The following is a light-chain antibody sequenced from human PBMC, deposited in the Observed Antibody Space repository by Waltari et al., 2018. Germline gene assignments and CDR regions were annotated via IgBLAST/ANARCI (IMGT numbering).Light chain of an antibody. CDR3: QKYDFLPAT. CDR1: QVVGKY. V-gene: IGKV3-20*01. CDR2: HTS. J-gene: IGKJ1*01. Sequence: EIVLTQSPGTPYLFPGERATLSCRASQVVGKYLAWYQQRPGQAPRLLLYHTSIRATGIPDRFSGSGYGTDFSLTISRLEPEDFAVYYCQKYDFLPATFGQGTTVEIK.